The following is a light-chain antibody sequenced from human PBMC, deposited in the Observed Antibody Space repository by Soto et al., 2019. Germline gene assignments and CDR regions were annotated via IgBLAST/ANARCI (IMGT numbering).Light chain of an antibody. J-gene: IGLJ2*01. Sequence: QSVLTQPPSVSAAPGQKVTISCSGSSSNIGNNFVSWYQQLPGTAPKLLIYDNNKRSSGIPDRFSGSKSGTSATLGITGLQTGDEADYYCGTWDPSLSAVVFGGGTKLTVL. CDR1: SSNIGNNF. V-gene: IGLV1-51*01. CDR2: DNN. CDR3: GTWDPSLSAVV.